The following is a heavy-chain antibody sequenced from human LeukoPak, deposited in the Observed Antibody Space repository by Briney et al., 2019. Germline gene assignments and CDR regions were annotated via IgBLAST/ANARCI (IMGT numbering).Heavy chain of an antibody. Sequence: SETLSLTCTVSGGSISSYYWSWIRQPPGKGLEWIGYIYYSGSTNYNPSLKSRVTISVDTSKNQFSLKLSSVTAADTAVYYCARLFMVRGVIMFDYWGQGTLVTVSS. V-gene: IGHV4-59*08. CDR3: ARLFMVRGVIMFDY. D-gene: IGHD3-10*01. CDR1: GGSISSYY. CDR2: IYYSGST. J-gene: IGHJ4*02.